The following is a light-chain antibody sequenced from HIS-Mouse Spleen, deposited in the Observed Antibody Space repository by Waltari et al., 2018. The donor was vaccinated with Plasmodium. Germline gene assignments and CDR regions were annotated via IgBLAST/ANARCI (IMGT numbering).Light chain of an antibody. CDR3: QQSYSTPPT. V-gene: IGKV1-39*01. CDR1: QSISSY. Sequence: DIQMTQSPSSLPASVRDSVTITCRASQSISSYLNWYQQKPGKAPKLLIYAASSLQSGVPSRFSGSGSGTDFTLTISSLQPEDFETYYCQQSYSTPPTFGGGTKVEIK. J-gene: IGKJ4*02. CDR2: AAS.